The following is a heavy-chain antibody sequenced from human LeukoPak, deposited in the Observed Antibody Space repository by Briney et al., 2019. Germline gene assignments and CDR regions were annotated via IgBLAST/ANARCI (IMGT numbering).Heavy chain of an antibody. J-gene: IGHJ4*02. V-gene: IGHV3-33*01. CDR2: IWYDGSNK. D-gene: IGHD6-6*01. CDR3: ARDRDARYLDY. Sequence: GRSLRLSCAASRFTFRKHGMHWVRQAPGKGLEWVAVIWYDGSNKYYADSVKGRFTISRDNSKNTLYLQMNSLRAEDTAVYYCARDRDARYLDYWGQGTLVTVSS. CDR1: RFTFRKHG.